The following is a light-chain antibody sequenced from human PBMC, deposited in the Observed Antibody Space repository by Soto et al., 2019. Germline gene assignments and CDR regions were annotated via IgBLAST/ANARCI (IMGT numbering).Light chain of an antibody. CDR2: GNT. J-gene: IGLJ1*01. Sequence: QSVLTQPPSVSGAPGQRVTISCTGSSSNIGSTYDVHRYQQLPGTAPKLLIHGNTDRPSGVPDRFSGSKSGTSASLAITGLQADDEADYYCQSYDDSLSVHYVFGTGTKLTVL. CDR3: QSYDDSLSVHYV. V-gene: IGLV1-40*01. CDR1: SSNIGSTYD.